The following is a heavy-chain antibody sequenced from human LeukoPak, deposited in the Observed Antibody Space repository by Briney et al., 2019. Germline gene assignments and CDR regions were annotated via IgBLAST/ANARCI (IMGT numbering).Heavy chain of an antibody. CDR3: ARHTFDYGDYVSSFDP. Sequence: SETLSLTCTVSGGSINNYFWSWIRQPPGKGLEWIGHIYYSGSTNYNPSLKSRVTISVDTSKNQFSLKLSSVTAADTAVYYCARHTFDYGDYVSSFDPWGQGTLVTVSS. D-gene: IGHD4-17*01. CDR2: IYYSGST. CDR1: GGSINNYF. J-gene: IGHJ5*02. V-gene: IGHV4-59*08.